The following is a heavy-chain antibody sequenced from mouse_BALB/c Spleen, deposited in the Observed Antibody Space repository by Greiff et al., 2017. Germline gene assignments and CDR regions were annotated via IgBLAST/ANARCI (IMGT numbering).Heavy chain of an antibody. Sequence: VKLVESGPGLVAPSQSLSISCTASGFSFTGYGVNWVRQPPGKGLEWLGMICGDGSTDYNSALKSSLSINKDNSTSQVFLKMNSLQTDDTARYYCARLRRGAVDYWGQGTSVTVSA. D-gene: IGHD2-12*01. J-gene: IGHJ4*01. V-gene: IGHV2-6-7*01. CDR1: GFSFTGYG. CDR2: ICGDGST. CDR3: ARLRRGAVDY.